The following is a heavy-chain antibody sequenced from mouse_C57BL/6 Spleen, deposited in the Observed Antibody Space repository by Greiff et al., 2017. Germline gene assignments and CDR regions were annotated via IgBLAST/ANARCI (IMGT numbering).Heavy chain of an antibody. CDR2: ISSGSSTL. CDR1: GFTFSDYG. Sequence: EVKLMESGGGLVKPGGSLKLSCAASGFTFSDYGMHWVRQAPEKGLEWVAYISSGSSTLYYADTVKGRFTISRDNAKNTLFLQMTSLRSEDTAMYYCARPPVVARYWYFDVWGTGTTVTVSS. CDR3: ARPPVVARYWYFDV. D-gene: IGHD1-1*01. V-gene: IGHV5-17*01. J-gene: IGHJ1*03.